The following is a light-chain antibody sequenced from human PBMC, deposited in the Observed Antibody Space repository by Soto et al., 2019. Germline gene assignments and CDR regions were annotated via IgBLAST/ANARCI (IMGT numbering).Light chain of an antibody. Sequence: LTQPRSVPRSPGQSVTISCTGTSSDIGDYNYVSWYQQHPGKAPKLVIYDVTKRPSGVPDRFSGSKSGNTASLTISGLQAEDEADYYCCSYTGSYTSDVYGPATKDTLL. CDR2: DVT. V-gene: IGLV2-11*01. CDR1: SSDIGDYNY. J-gene: IGLJ1*01. CDR3: CSYTGSYTSDV.